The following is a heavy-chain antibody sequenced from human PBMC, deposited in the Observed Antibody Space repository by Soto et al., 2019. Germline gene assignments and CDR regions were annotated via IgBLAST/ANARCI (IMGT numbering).Heavy chain of an antibody. J-gene: IGHJ3*02. CDR2: ISSSSSYI. D-gene: IGHD4-17*01. Sequence: AGSLRLSCAASGFTFSSYSMNWVRQAPGKGLEWVSSISSSSSYIYYADSVKGRFTISRDNAKNSLYLQMNSLRAEDTAVYYCARDTYANDAFDIWGQGTMVTVSS. V-gene: IGHV3-21*01. CDR1: GFTFSSYS. CDR3: ARDTYANDAFDI.